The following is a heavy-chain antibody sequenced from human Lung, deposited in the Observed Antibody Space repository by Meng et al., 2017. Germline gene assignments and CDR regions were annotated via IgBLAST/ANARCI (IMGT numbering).Heavy chain of an antibody. D-gene: IGHD5-12*01. CDR1: GFTFSNAY. V-gene: IGHV3-15*01. J-gene: IGHJ4*02. CDR3: SGHIDY. CDR2: IKSKPDSETI. Sequence: GESLKISCEGSGFTFSNAYITWVRQVPGKRLEWVGRIKSKPDSETIDYAAPVKGRFTISRDDSKNTVYLQMNSLKTEDTAVYYCSGHIDYWGQGALVTVSS.